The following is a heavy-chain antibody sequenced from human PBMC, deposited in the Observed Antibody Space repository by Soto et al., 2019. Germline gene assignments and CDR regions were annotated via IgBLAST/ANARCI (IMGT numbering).Heavy chain of an antibody. Sequence: QVQLVQSGAEVKKPGASVKVSCKASGYTFTSYDINWVRQATGQGLEWMGWMNPISGNTGYAQECQGRVTMTRNTSISTAYMELSSLRSEDTAVYYCTRAMIAAAGTSYGLAVLGQGTTVTVS. J-gene: IGHJ6*02. CDR1: GYTFTSYD. D-gene: IGHD6-13*01. CDR2: MNPISGNT. V-gene: IGHV1-8*01. CDR3: TRAMIAAAGTSYGLAV.